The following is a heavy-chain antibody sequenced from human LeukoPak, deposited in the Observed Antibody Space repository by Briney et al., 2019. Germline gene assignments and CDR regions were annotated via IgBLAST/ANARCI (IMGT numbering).Heavy chain of an antibody. CDR2: INTNTGNP. J-gene: IGHJ4*02. D-gene: IGHD2-21*02. CDR1: GYTFTSYA. CDR3: ARDLPCGGDCHIFDY. V-gene: IGHV7-4-1*02. Sequence: ASVKVSCKASGYTFTSYAMNWVRQAPGQGLEWMGWINTNTGNPTYAQGFTGRFVFSLDTSVSTAYLQISSLKAEDTAVYYCARDLPCGGDCHIFDYWGQGTLVTVSS.